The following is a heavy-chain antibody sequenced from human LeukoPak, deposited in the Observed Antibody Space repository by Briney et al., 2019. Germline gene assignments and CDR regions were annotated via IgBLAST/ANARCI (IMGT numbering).Heavy chain of an antibody. D-gene: IGHD3-10*01. J-gene: IGHJ6*02. CDR2: INHSGST. CDR1: GGSFSGYY. Sequence: SETLSLTCAVYGGSFSGYYWSWIRQPPGKGLEWIGEINHSGSTNYNPSLKSRVTISVDTSKNQFSLKLSSVTAADTAVYYCARGSPRGSFGELSRMDVWGQGTRSPSP. V-gene: IGHV4-34*01. CDR3: ARGSPRGSFGELSRMDV.